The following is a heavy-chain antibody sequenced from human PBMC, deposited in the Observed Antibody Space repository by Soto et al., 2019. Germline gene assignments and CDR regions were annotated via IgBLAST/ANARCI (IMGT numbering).Heavy chain of an antibody. CDR2: IYYSGST. V-gene: IGHV4-59*01. J-gene: IGHJ4*02. CDR1: GGSISSYY. CDR3: ARRYGHSFDY. Sequence: SETLSLTCTVSGGSISSYYWSWIRQPPGKGLEWIGYIYYSGSTNYNPSLKSRVTISVDTSKNHFSLKLSSVTSADTAVYYCARRYGHSFDYWGQGTLVTVSS. D-gene: IGHD4-17*01.